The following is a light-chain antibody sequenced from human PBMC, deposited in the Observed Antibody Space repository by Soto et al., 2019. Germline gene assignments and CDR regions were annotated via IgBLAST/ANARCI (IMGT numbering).Light chain of an antibody. CDR2: GAS. CDR3: QQYNDWWT. V-gene: IGKV3-15*01. CDR1: QSISTK. Sequence: IVMTQSPATLYVSPGAIATLSCRASQSISTKLAWYQQKPGQAPRLLIYGASTRATGIPVRFSGSGSGTEFTLTITSLQFEDFAVYYCQQYNDWWTFGQGAMVDIK. J-gene: IGKJ1*01.